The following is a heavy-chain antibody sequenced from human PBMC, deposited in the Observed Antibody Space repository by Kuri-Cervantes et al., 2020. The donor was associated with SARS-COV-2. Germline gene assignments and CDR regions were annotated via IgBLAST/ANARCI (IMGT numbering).Heavy chain of an antibody. Sequence: GSLRLSCAVSGYSISSGYYWNWIRQSPGKGLEWIGEVNHRGSTNYNPSLKSRVTISVDTSSKQFSLHLSSVTAADTAVYYCARAYGFLRYIYYMDVWGRGTTVTVSS. CDR3: ARAYGFLRYIYYMDV. D-gene: IGHD4-17*01. V-gene: IGHV4-34*01. CDR1: GYSISSGYY. CDR2: VNHRGST. J-gene: IGHJ6*03.